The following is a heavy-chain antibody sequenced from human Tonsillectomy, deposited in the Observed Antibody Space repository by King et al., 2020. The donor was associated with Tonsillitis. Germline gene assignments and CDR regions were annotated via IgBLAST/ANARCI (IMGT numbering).Heavy chain of an antibody. D-gene: IGHD2-15*01. V-gene: IGHV3-21*01. Sequence: VQLVESGGGLVKPGGSLRLSCAASGFTFSSYSMNWVRQAPGKGLEWVSSISSSSSYIYYADSVKGRFTISRDNAKNSLYLQMNSLRAEDTAVYYCARVEYCGGGSCYPTDYWGQGTLVTVSP. CDR2: ISSSSSYI. J-gene: IGHJ4*02. CDR1: GFTFSSYS. CDR3: ARVEYCGGGSCYPTDY.